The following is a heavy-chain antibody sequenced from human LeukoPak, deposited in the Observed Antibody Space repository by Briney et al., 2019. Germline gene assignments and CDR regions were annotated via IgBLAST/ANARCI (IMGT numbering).Heavy chain of an antibody. CDR3: ARLHSSSWYLYYFDY. D-gene: IGHD6-13*01. V-gene: IGHV1-8*03. J-gene: IGHJ4*02. CDR2: MNPNSGNT. Sequence: GASVKVSCKASGYTFTSYDINWVRPATGQGLEWMGWMNPNSGNTGYAQKFQGRVTITRNTSISTAYMELSSLRSEDTAVYYCARLHSSSWYLYYFDYWGQGTLVTVSS. CDR1: GYTFTSYD.